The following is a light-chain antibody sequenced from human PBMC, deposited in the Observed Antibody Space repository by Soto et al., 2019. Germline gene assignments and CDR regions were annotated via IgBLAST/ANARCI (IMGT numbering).Light chain of an antibody. CDR3: QSYDTSLSGFVV. Sequence: QSVLTQPPSVSGAPGQRVTISCTGSNSNIGAGYDVHWYQQLPGTAPKLLIYGNSNRPSGVPDRFSGSKSGTSASLAITGLQAEDEAEYYCQSYDTSLSGFVVFGGGTKVTVL. CDR2: GNS. CDR1: NSNIGAGYD. J-gene: IGLJ2*01. V-gene: IGLV1-40*01.